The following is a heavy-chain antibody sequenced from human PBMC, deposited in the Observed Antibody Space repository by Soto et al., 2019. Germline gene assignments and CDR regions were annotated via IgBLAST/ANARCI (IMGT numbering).Heavy chain of an antibody. V-gene: IGHV3-23*01. CDR3: AKDYYDSSGPTDYYYGMDV. J-gene: IGHJ6*02. CDR2: ISGSGGST. D-gene: IGHD3-22*01. CDR1: GFTFSSYA. Sequence: GGSLRLSCAASGFTFSSYAMSWVRQAPGKGLEWVSAISGSGGSTYYADSVKGRFTISRDNSKNTLYLQMNSLRAEDTAVYYCAKDYYDSSGPTDYYYGMDVWGQGTTVTV.